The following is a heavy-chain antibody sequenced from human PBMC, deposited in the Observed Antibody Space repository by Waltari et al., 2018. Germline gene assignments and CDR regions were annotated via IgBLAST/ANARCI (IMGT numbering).Heavy chain of an antibody. CDR3: ARHWSGSYSDY. Sequence: EVQLVESGGGLVQPGGSLRLSCAASGFTVSSDYMTWVRQAPGKGLEWVSSIYSGGSTYYADSVKGRFTISRDNSKNTVYLQMNSLRAEDTAVYYCARHWSGSYSDYWVQGTLVTVSS. D-gene: IGHD1-26*01. J-gene: IGHJ4*02. CDR1: GFTVSSDY. V-gene: IGHV3-66*04. CDR2: IYSGGST.